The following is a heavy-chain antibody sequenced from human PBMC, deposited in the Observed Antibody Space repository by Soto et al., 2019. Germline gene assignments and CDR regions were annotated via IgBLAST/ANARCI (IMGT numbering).Heavy chain of an antibody. CDR3: AKHDFGTLYNTGLVS. CDR1: GFTFTSYA. V-gene: IGHV3-23*01. CDR2: ISGSGGDT. J-gene: IGHJ4*02. Sequence: EVQLLESGGGLVQPGGSLRLSCSASGFTFTSYAMSWVRQAPGKGLEWVSGISGSGGDTKSADSVKGRFTISRDNFKNMLYLQTNSPSAEDTAVYYCAKHDFGTLYNTGLVSGGQGTGVTVSS. D-gene: IGHD3-3*01.